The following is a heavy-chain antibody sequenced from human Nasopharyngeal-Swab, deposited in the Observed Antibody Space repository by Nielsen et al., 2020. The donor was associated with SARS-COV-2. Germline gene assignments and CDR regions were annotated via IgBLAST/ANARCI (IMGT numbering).Heavy chain of an antibody. Sequence: KGLEWVSSISSSSSYIYYADSVKGRFTISRDNAKNSLYLQMNSLRAEDTAVYYCARDRGYCSSTSCHYYYYYMDVWGKGTTVTVSS. J-gene: IGHJ6*03. CDR2: ISSSSSYI. CDR3: ARDRGYCSSTSCHYYYYYMDV. V-gene: IGHV3-21*01. D-gene: IGHD2-2*01.